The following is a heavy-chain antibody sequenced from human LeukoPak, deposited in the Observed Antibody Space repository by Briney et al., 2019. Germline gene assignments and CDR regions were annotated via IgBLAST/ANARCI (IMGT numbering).Heavy chain of an antibody. CDR1: GFTFRRYW. J-gene: IGHJ5*02. CDR3: ARDIGVASFDP. V-gene: IGHV3-7*04. CDR2: IEQDGGEK. D-gene: IGHD2-21*01. Sequence: GGSLRLSCAASGFTFRRYWMSWVRQAPGKGLEWVANIEQDGGEKYYVDSVKGRFTISRDNAKNSLSLQMNSLRAEDTAVYYCARDIGVASFDPWGQGTLVTVSS.